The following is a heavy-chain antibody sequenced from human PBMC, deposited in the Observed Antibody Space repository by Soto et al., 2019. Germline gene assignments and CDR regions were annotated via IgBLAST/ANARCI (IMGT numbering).Heavy chain of an antibody. V-gene: IGHV3-30*18. Sequence: QVQLVESGGGVVQPGGSLRLSCVASGFTLSSFGMHWVRQAPDKGLEWVAVISPDENKKNYADSVKGRFTLSRDNSKNPLHVRMNRLRAEDTAVYYCANDGRGSSSWHLLYWGQGTLVTVSS. CDR2: ISPDENKK. D-gene: IGHD6-13*01. CDR1: GFTLSSFG. J-gene: IGHJ4*02. CDR3: ANDGRGSSSWHLLY.